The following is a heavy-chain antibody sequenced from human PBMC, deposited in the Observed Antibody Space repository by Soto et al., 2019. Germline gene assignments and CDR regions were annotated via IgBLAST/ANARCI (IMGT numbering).Heavy chain of an antibody. CDR2: IYFAGST. CDR3: ARESSRGLYGLDV. V-gene: IGHV4-61*01. CDR1: GGSVSSDNYY. J-gene: IGHJ6*02. Sequence: SETLSLTCTVSGGSVSSDNYYWSWIRQPPGKGLEWIGYIYFAGSTDYNPSLKSRVTISLDTSKNQFSLKLSSVTAADTALYYCARESSRGLYGLDVWGQGTTVTVSS. D-gene: IGHD3-10*01.